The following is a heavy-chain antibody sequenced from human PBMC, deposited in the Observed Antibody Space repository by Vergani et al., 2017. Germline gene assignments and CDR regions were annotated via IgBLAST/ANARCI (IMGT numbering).Heavy chain of an antibody. CDR1: GGSIRSGGYY. J-gene: IGHJ2*01. CDR3: ARLWSYYDFWSGYRRGYFDL. D-gene: IGHD3-3*01. Sequence: QVQLQESGPGLVKPSQTLSLTCTVSGGSIRSGGYYWSWIRQHPGKGLEWIGYIYYSGSTYYNPSLKSRVTISVDTSKNQFSLKLSSVTAADTAVYYCARLWSYYDFWSGYRRGYFDLWGRGTLVTVSS. CDR2: IYYSGST. V-gene: IGHV4-31*03.